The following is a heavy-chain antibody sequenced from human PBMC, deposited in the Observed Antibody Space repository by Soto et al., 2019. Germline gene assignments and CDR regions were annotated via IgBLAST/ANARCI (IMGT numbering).Heavy chain of an antibody. CDR1: GFTFTTYR. Sequence: DVQLVESGGGLVKPGGSLTLSCAASGFTFTTYRMAWVRQAPGNGLEWVSLISDNIRYIYYAESVKGRFTISRDNTNNSLYLQMVSLRDEDTAVYYCARESYSSGWSFDYWGQGSLVIVS. V-gene: IGHV3-21*01. D-gene: IGHD6-19*01. CDR2: ISDNIRYI. CDR3: ARESYSSGWSFDY. J-gene: IGHJ4*02.